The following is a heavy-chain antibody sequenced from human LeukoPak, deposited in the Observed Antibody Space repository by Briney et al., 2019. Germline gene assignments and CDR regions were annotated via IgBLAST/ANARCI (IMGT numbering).Heavy chain of an antibody. CDR3: ARDQRQWLGADAFDI. V-gene: IGHV3-30*02. Sequence: PGGSLRLSCAASGFTFSSYGMHWVRQAPGKGLEWVAFIRYDGSNKYYADSVKGRFTISRDNAKNSLYLQMNSLRAEDTAVYYCARDQRQWLGADAFDIWGQGTMVTVSS. D-gene: IGHD6-19*01. CDR2: IRYDGSNK. J-gene: IGHJ3*02. CDR1: GFTFSSYG.